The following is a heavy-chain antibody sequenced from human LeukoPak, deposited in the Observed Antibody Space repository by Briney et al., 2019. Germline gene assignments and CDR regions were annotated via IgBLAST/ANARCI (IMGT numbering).Heavy chain of an antibody. CDR1: GGSISSSSYY. CDR3: ASGYDSSGYYPG. CDR2: INHSGST. J-gene: IGHJ4*02. V-gene: IGHV4-39*07. Sequence: SETLSLTCTVSGGSISSSSYYWSWIRQPPGKGLEWIREINHSGSTNYNPSLKSRVTISVVTSKNQFSLKLSSVTAADTAVYYCASGYDSSGYYPGWGQGTLVTVSS. D-gene: IGHD3-22*01.